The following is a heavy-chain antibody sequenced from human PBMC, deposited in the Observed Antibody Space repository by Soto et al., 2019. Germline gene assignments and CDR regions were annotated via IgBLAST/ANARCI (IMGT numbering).Heavy chain of an antibody. CDR3: TTGAYCSSTSCYTRVYYYYGMDV. D-gene: IGHD2-2*02. CDR1: GFTFSNAW. V-gene: IGHV3-15*01. CDR2: IKSKTDGGTT. Sequence: GGSLRLSCAASGFTFSNAWMSWVRQAPGKGLEWVGRIKSKTDGGTTDYAAPVKGRFTISRDDSKNTLYLQMNSLKTEDTAVYYCTTGAYCSSTSCYTRVYYYYGMDVWGQGTTVTVS. J-gene: IGHJ6*02.